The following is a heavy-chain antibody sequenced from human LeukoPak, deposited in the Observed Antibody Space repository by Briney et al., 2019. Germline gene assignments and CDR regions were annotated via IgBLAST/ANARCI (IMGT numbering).Heavy chain of an antibody. CDR2: INPNSGGT. J-gene: IGHJ6*03. CDR3: ARTSVAAKDDYYYYYMDV. CDR1: GYTFTGYY. Sequence: ASVKVSCKASGYTFTGYYMHWVRQAPGQGLEWMGRINPNSGGTNYAQKFQGRVTMTRDTSISTAYMELSRLRSDDTAVYYCARTSVAAKDDYYYYYMDVWGKGTTVTVSS. D-gene: IGHD6-19*01. V-gene: IGHV1-2*06.